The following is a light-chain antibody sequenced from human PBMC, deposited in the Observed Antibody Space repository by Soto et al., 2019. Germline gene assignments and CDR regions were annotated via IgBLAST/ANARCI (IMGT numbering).Light chain of an antibody. CDR1: QSVNTY. CDR3: QQRSDWPLT. Sequence: DIVLTQSPATLSLSPGERATLSCRASQSVNTYLAWYHQKPGQAPRLLMYDASNRVAGVPARFSGSGSGTAFTLTISSLEPEDFAVYYCQQRSDWPLTFGGGTKVEIK. CDR2: DAS. V-gene: IGKV3-11*01. J-gene: IGKJ4*01.